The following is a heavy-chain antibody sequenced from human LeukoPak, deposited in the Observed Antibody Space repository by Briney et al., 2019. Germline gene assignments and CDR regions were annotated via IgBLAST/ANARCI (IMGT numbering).Heavy chain of an antibody. Sequence: PGGSLRLSCAASRFTFSDPYMDWVRQAPGKGLDFVGRIRNKADSYTTEYAASVKGRFTISRDDSKNSLYLQLNSLTTEDTAVYYCARGGSKHAFDIWGQGTMVTVSS. CDR1: RFTFSDPY. D-gene: IGHD1-26*01. CDR2: IRNKADSYTT. J-gene: IGHJ3*02. V-gene: IGHV3-72*01. CDR3: ARGGSKHAFDI.